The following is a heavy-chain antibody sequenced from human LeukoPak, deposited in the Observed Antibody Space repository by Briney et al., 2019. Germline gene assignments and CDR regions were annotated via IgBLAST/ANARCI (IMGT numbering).Heavy chain of an antibody. D-gene: IGHD6-19*01. Sequence: PGGSPRLSCAASGFTFSSYAMSWVRQAPGKGLDWVSAIDGSGANTFYADSVKGRFTISRDNSKNTLYLQMNSLRAEDTALYFCVKRTVAGQFDYWGQGTLVTVSS. J-gene: IGHJ4*02. CDR2: IDGSGANT. CDR3: VKRTVAGQFDY. V-gene: IGHV3-23*01. CDR1: GFTFSSYA.